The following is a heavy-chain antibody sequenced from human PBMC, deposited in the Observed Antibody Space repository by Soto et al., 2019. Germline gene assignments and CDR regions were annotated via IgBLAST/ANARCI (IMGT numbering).Heavy chain of an antibody. CDR2: IYYSGST. CDR1: GGSISSGGYY. V-gene: IGHV4-31*01. D-gene: IGHD2-21*02. CDR3: AREPLLGIVVVTANLAGGFDS. J-gene: IGHJ3*02. Sequence: QVQLQESGPGLVKPSQTLSLTCTVSGGSISSGGYYWSCIRQHPGKGLEWIGCIYYSGSTYYNPSLTSLVTISVATSKNQFSLKLSSGTAADTAVYYCAREPLLGIVVVTANLAGGFDSWGQGTMVTESS.